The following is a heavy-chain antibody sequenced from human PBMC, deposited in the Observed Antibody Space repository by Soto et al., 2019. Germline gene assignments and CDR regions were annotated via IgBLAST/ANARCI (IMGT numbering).Heavy chain of an antibody. D-gene: IGHD5-18*01. V-gene: IGHV4-39*01. CDR2: IYYSGST. J-gene: IGHJ4*02. Sequence: SDTLSLTCTVSGGSISSSSYYWGWIRQPPGKGLEWIGSIYYSGSTYYNPSLKSRVTISVDTSKNQFSLKLSSVTAADTAVYYCASGYSYGAFDYWGQGTLVTVSS. CDR3: ASGYSYGAFDY. CDR1: GGSISSSSYY.